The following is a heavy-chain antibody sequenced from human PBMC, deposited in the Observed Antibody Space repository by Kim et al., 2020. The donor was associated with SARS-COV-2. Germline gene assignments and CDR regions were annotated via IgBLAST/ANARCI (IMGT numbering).Heavy chain of an antibody. V-gene: IGHV4-34*01. CDR3: ARGLGGRGSY. CDR1: GGSFSGYY. D-gene: IGHD2-15*01. J-gene: IGHJ4*02. Sequence: SETLSLTCAVYGGSFSGYYWSWIRQPPGKGLEWIGEINHSGSTNYNPSLKSRVTISVDTSKNQFSLKLSSVTAADTAVYYCARGLGGRGSYWGQGTLVTVSS. CDR2: INHSGST.